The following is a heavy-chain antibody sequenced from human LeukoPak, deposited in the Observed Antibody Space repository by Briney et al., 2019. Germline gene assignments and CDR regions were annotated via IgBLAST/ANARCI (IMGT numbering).Heavy chain of an antibody. D-gene: IGHD3-10*01. CDR2: INPNSGGT. CDR1: GYTFTGYY. CDR3: ARDALGSGSYTDY. V-gene: IGHV1-2*02. J-gene: IGHJ4*02. Sequence: ASVKVSCKASGYTFTGYYMHWVRQAPGQGLEWMGWINPNSGGTNYAQKFQGRVTMTRDTSISTAYMELSRLRSDDTAVYYCARDALGSGSYTDYWGQGTLVTVSS.